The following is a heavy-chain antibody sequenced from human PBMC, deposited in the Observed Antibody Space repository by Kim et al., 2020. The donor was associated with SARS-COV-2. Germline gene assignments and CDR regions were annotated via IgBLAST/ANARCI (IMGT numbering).Heavy chain of an antibody. CDR1: GGSISSSSYY. D-gene: IGHD6-13*01. V-gene: IGHV4-39*01. CDR3: ARLGGISSRWYDYYYYGMGV. Sequence: SETLSLTCTVSGGSISSSSYYWGWIRQPPGKGLEWIGRIYYSGSTYYNPALKSRVTISVDTSKNPFSLKLSSVTAADTAVYFCARLGGISSRWYDYYYYGMGVWGQGTTVTVSS. CDR2: IYYSGST. J-gene: IGHJ6*02.